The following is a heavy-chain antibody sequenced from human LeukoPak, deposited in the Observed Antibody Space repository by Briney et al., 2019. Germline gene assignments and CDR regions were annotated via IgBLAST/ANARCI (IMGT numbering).Heavy chain of an antibody. D-gene: IGHD1-7*01. V-gene: IGHV4-59*01. Sequence: MPSETLSLTCSVSGGSITNYFWSWIRQPPGKALEWIGYIYYSGNTNYNPSLNSRVVMLVDTSNNQLSLKLRSVTAADTAVYYCARGPNNWNSFFDYWGQGTLVTVSS. CDR2: IYYSGNT. CDR3: ARGPNNWNSFFDY. J-gene: IGHJ4*02. CDR1: GGSITNYF.